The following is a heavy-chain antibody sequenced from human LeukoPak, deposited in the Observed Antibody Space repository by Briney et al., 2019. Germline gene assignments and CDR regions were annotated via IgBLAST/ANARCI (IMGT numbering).Heavy chain of an antibody. Sequence: SETLSLTCTVSGYSISSGYYWGWIRQPPGKGLEWIGSIYRSGSTYYNPSVKSRVTISVDTSKNQFSLKLSSVTAADTAVYYCARDGFLGVGDSSMLDWFDPWGQGTLVTVSS. V-gene: IGHV4-38-2*02. J-gene: IGHJ5*02. CDR1: GYSISSGYY. CDR3: ARDGFLGVGDSSMLDWFDP. D-gene: IGHD2-21*02. CDR2: IYRSGST.